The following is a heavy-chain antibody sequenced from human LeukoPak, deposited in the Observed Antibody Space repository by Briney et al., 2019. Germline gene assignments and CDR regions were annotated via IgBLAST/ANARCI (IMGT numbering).Heavy chain of an antibody. D-gene: IGHD3-10*01. CDR3: TLPWGSGSYYDY. CDR2: IKSKTDGGTT. V-gene: IGHV3-15*01. CDR1: GLSFSNYW. Sequence: GGSLRLSCAASGLSFSNYWMNWVRQAPGKGLEWVGHIKSKTDGGTTDYAAPVKGRFTISRDDSKNTLFLQMNSLKTEDTAVYYCTLPWGSGSYYDYWGQGTLVTVSS. J-gene: IGHJ4*02.